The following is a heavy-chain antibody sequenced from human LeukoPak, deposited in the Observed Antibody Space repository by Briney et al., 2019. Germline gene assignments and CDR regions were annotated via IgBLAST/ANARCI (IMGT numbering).Heavy chain of an antibody. CDR3: AKDLVGGGFYGLDV. D-gene: IGHD2-15*01. V-gene: IGHV3-43*02. CDR2: VTGDGDRT. J-gene: IGHJ6*02. Sequence: GGSPRLSCAASGFAFADYAIHWVRQSPGKGLEWVSLVTGDGDRTYYADSVKGRFTIYRDNSKNSLSLQMNSLRTEDTALYFCAKDLVGGGFYGLDVWGQGTTVTVSS. CDR1: GFAFADYA.